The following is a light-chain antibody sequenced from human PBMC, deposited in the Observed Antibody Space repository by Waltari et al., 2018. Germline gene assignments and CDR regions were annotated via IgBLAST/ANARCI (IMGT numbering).Light chain of an antibody. CDR3: MQALQTPWT. V-gene: IGKV2-28*01. CDR2: WGS. J-gene: IGKJ1*01. Sequence: DIVMTQSPLSLPVTPGEPASISCRSSQSLLHSNGYNYLDWYLQNPGQSPQRVIYWGSTGASGVPDRFSGRGAGTDFTLKISRVEAEDVGVYYCMQALQTPWTFGQGTKVEIK. CDR1: QSLLHSNGYNY.